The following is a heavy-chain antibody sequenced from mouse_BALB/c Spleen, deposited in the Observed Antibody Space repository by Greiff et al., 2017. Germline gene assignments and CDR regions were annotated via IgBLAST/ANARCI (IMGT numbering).Heavy chain of an antibody. Sequence: VQLQQSGAELMKPGASVKISCKATGYTFSSYWIEWVKQRPGHGLEWIGDIYPGGGYTNYNEKSKGKATLTADTSSRTAYMQLSSLTSEDSAVYFCARDYGSSYDYAMDYWGQGTSVTVSS. V-gene: IGHV1-63*02. J-gene: IGHJ4*01. CDR2: IYPGGGYT. CDR1: GYTFSSYW. CDR3: ARDYGSSYDYAMDY. D-gene: IGHD1-1*01.